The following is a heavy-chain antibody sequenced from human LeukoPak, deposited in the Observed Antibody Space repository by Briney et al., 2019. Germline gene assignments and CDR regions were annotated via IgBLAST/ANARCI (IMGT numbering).Heavy chain of an antibody. CDR2: INPNSGGT. CDR3: ARHSDRRDDWYFDL. Sequence: ASVKVSCKASGYTFTGYYMHWVRQAPGQGLEWMGWINPNSGGTNYAQKFQGRVTMTRDTSISTAYMELSRLRSDDTAVYYCARHSDRRDDWYFDLWGRGTLVTVSS. CDR1: GYTFTGYY. V-gene: IGHV1-2*02. J-gene: IGHJ2*01. D-gene: IGHD5-24*01.